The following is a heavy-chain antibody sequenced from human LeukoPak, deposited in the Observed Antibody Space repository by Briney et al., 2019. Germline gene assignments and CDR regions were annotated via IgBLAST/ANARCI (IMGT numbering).Heavy chain of an antibody. CDR1: GGSISSSSYY. CDR2: IYYSGST. CDR3: ARDRIQHYGMDV. Sequence: SETLSLTCTVSGGSISSSSYYWGWIRQPPGKGLEWIGSIYYSGSTYYNPSLKSRVTISVDTSKNQFSLKLSSVTAADTAVYYCARDRIQHYGMDVWGQGTTVTVSS. D-gene: IGHD5-18*01. V-gene: IGHV4-39*07. J-gene: IGHJ6*02.